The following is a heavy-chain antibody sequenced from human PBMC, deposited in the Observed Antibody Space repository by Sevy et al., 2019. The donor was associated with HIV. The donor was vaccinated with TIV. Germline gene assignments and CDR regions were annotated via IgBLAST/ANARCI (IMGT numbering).Heavy chain of an antibody. J-gene: IGHJ4*02. CDR2: VNQDGSQK. Sequence: GGSLRLSCAVSGLPFTDYFMGWVRQAPGNFLFFLSYVNQDGSQKYYVDSVRGRFTISRDNAKNSVYLQMNRLRLDDTAVYYCARELWPGDYWGQGSLVTVSS. D-gene: IGHD2-21*01. V-gene: IGHV3-7*01. CDR3: ARELWPGDY. CDR1: GLPFTDYF.